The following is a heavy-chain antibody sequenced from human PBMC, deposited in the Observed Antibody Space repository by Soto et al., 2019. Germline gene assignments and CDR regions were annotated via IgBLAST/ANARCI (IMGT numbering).Heavy chain of an antibody. CDR1: GVPFASYN. V-gene: IGHV3-21*01. J-gene: IGHJ3*02. D-gene: IGHD3-22*01. CDR2: ISHHSSYI. Sequence: PGVSLSLSCSSSGVPFASYNMLWVRPAPGKGLEWVASISHHSSYIYYADSVKGRFTISRDNAKNSLYLQMNSLRAEDTAVYYCARDAPFDSSGYYSLDAFDIWGQGTMVTVSS. CDR3: ARDAPFDSSGYYSLDAFDI.